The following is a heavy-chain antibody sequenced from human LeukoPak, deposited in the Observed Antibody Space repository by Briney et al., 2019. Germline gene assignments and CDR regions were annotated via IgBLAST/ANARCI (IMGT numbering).Heavy chain of an antibody. J-gene: IGHJ5*01. CDR1: GFRFSGYS. V-gene: IGHV3-21*01. CDR2: IDTTSGSK. Sequence: GGSLRLSCAASGFRFSGYSMNWVRQAPEKGLEWVSSIDTTSGSKWYADSVKGRFTISRDNAKNSLYLQMNSLRAEDTAVYYCAKLKGQVTTWDSWGLGIRVTVSS. CDR3: AKLKGQVTTWDS. D-gene: IGHD2-21*02.